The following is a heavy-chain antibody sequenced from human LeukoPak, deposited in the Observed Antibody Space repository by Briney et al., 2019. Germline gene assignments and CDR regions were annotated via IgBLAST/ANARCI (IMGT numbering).Heavy chain of an antibody. CDR2: ISYDGSNK. D-gene: IGHD6-13*01. CDR3: AKWDKRAAAEAFDI. CDR1: GFTFSSYA. V-gene: IGHV3-30*04. Sequence: GGSLRLSCAASGFTFSSYAMHWVRQAPGKGLEWVAVISYDGSNKYYADSVKGRFTISRDNSKNTLNLQMNSLRAEDTAVYYCAKWDKRAAAEAFDIWGQGTMVTVSS. J-gene: IGHJ3*02.